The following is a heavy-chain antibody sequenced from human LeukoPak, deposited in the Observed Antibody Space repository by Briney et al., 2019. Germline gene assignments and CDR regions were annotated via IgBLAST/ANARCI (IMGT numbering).Heavy chain of an antibody. Sequence: ASVKVSCKTSGYTFTAYYMYWLRHAPGQGLDCMGWIYPNSGATGYAQNFQGRVTMTRDTSVSTIYMELSRLRSDDTALYYCARDGVSTTPDFDYWGQGTLVTVSS. D-gene: IGHD2-8*01. V-gene: IGHV1-2*02. J-gene: IGHJ4*02. CDR1: GYTFTAYY. CDR3: ARDGVSTTPDFDY. CDR2: IYPNSGAT.